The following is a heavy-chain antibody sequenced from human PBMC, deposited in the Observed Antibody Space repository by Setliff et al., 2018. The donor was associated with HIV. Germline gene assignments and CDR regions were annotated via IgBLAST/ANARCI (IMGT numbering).Heavy chain of an antibody. CDR2: MNPNSGNT. CDR1: GYTFSNYD. D-gene: IGHD3-22*01. CDR3: ARGPYYDSNGYHLSSDY. J-gene: IGHJ4*02. V-gene: IGHV1-8*02. Sequence: GASVKVSCKASGYTFSNYDINWVRQATGQGLEWMAWMNPNSGNTGYAQKFQGRVTLTRDTSISTAYMELSSLRSEDTAVYYCARGPYYDSNGYHLSSDYWGQGTLVTVS.